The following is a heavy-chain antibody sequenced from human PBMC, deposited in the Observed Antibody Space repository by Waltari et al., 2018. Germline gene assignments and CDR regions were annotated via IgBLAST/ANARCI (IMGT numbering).Heavy chain of an antibody. D-gene: IGHD3-16*02. CDR2: IRSKAYGGTT. J-gene: IGHJ6*02. Sequence: EVQLVESGGGLVQPGRSLRLSCTASGFTFGDYAMSWFRQAPGKGLEWVGFIRSKAYGGTTEYAASVKGRFTISRDDSKSIAYLQMNSLKTEDTAVYYCTRCPYDYIWGSYRWGVNYYYYGMDVWGQGTTVTVSS. V-gene: IGHV3-49*03. CDR1: GFTFGDYA. CDR3: TRCPYDYIWGSYRWGVNYYYYGMDV.